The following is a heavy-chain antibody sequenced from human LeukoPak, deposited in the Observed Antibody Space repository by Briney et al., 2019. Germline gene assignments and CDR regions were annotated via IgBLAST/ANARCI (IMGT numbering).Heavy chain of an antibody. CDR3: LRWSDY. CDR2: ISSDGGST. D-gene: IGHD4-23*01. V-gene: IGHV3-64*01. J-gene: IGHJ4*02. CDR1: GFTFSSYA. Sequence: GGSLRLSCVASGFTFSSYAMHWVRQAPGKGLEYVSAISSDGGSTFYATSVKGRFTISRDNSKNTLYLQMGSLRPEDMAVYYCLRWSDYWGQGTPVTVSS.